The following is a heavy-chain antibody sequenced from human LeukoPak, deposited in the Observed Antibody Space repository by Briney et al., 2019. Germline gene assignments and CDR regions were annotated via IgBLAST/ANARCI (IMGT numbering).Heavy chain of an antibody. CDR1: GFTFDDYA. D-gene: IGHD5-24*01. Sequence: HPGRSLRLSCAASGFTFDDYAMHWVRQAPGKGLEWVSGISWNSGSIGYADSVKGRFTISRDNAKNSLYLQMNSLRAEDTAVYYCARGGRWLHRVFYFDYWGQGTLVTVSS. CDR3: ARGGRWLHRVFYFDY. J-gene: IGHJ4*02. CDR2: ISWNSGSI. V-gene: IGHV3-9*01.